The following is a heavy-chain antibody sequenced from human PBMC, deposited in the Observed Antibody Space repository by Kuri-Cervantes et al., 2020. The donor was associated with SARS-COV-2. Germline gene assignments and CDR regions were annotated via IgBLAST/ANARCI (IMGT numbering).Heavy chain of an antibody. V-gene: IGHV4-30-2*01. CDR1: GGSISSGGYS. D-gene: IGHD2-2*01. Sequence: SQTLSLTCAVSGGSISSGGYSWSWIRQPPGKGLEWIGYIYHSGSTYYNPSLKSRVTISVDRSKNQFSLKLSSVTAADTAVYYCARYCTSISCESAIDFWGQGTLVTVSS. CDR2: IYHSGST. J-gene: IGHJ4*02. CDR3: ARYCTSISCESAIDF.